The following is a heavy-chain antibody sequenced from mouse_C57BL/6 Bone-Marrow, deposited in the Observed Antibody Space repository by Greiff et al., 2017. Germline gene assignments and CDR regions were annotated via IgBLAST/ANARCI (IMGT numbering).Heavy chain of an antibody. J-gene: IGHJ2*01. CDR2: IDPASGNT. D-gene: IGHD2-4*01. CDR3: ARGCYYDYDDSY. V-gene: IGHV14-3*01. CDR1: GFNIKNTY. Sequence: VQLQQSVAELVRPGASVKLSCTASGFNIKNTYMHWVKQRPEQGLEWIGRIDPASGNTKYAPKFKGKATITADTSSNTAYLQLSSLTSEDTAIYDCARGCYYDYDDSYWGQGTTLTVSS.